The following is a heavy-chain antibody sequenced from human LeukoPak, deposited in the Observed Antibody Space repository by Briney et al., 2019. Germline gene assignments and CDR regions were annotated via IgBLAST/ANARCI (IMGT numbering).Heavy chain of an antibody. J-gene: IGHJ4*02. CDR3: ARDNWIHGGFDY. CDR2: IYSGGST. CDR1: GFTFSSYA. D-gene: IGHD2-15*01. V-gene: IGHV3-66*01. Sequence: PGGSLRLSCAASGFTFSSYAMSWVRQAPGKGLEWVSVIYSGGSTYYADSVKGRFTISRDNSKNTLYLQMNSLSAEDTAVYYCARDNWIHGGFDYWGQGTLVTVSS.